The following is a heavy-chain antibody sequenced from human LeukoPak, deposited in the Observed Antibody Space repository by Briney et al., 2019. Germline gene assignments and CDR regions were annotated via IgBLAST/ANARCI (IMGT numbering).Heavy chain of an antibody. CDR1: GYTFTSYA. CDR2: INAGNGNT. D-gene: IGHD5-18*01. V-gene: IGHV1-3*01. J-gene: IGHJ4*02. Sequence: NPGGSLRLSCAASGYTFTSYAMHWVRQAPGQGLEWMGWINAGNGNTKYSQKFQGRVTITRDTSASTAYMELSSLRSEDTAVYYCASRPLDGLWFDYWGQGTLVTVSS. CDR3: ASRPLDGLWFDY.